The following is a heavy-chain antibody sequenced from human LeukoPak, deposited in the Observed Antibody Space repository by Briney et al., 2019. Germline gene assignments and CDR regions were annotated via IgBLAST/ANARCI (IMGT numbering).Heavy chain of an antibody. Sequence: GGSLRLSCAASGFPFSSYAMSWARQAPGKGLEWVSAISGSGGSTYYADSVKGRFTISRDNSKNTLYLQMNSLRAEDTALYYCAKGGFVWNYIHWFDPWGQGTLVTVSS. D-gene: IGHD1-7*01. J-gene: IGHJ5*02. V-gene: IGHV3-23*01. CDR3: AKGGFVWNYIHWFDP. CDR1: GFPFSSYA. CDR2: ISGSGGST.